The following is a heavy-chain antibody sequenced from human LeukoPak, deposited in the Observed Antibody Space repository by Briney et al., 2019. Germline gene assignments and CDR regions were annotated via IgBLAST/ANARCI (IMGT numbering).Heavy chain of an antibody. V-gene: IGHV1-18*01. Sequence: ASVKVSCKASGYTFTSYGISWVRQAPGQGLEWMGWIIAYNGDTGYAQKLQGRVTMTTDTSTSTAYMELRSLRSDDTAVYYCARASSSWDHFDYWGQGTLVTVSS. J-gene: IGHJ4*02. CDR3: ARASSSWDHFDY. D-gene: IGHD6-13*01. CDR1: GYTFTSYG. CDR2: IIAYNGDT.